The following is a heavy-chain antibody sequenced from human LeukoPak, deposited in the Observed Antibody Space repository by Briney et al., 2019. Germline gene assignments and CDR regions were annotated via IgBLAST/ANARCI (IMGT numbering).Heavy chain of an antibody. D-gene: IGHD1-26*01. J-gene: IGHJ4*02. V-gene: IGHV3-53*01. CDR2: IYSGGTT. Sequence: GGSLSLSCASSGFTVSSNYMSWVRHAPGQGLEWVSVIYSGGTTYYADSVKGRFTISRDNSKNTLYLQMNNLRAEDTAVYYCGSGRRNSGSYYVFDYWGQGTLVTVSS. CDR1: GFTVSSNY. CDR3: GSGRRNSGSYYVFDY.